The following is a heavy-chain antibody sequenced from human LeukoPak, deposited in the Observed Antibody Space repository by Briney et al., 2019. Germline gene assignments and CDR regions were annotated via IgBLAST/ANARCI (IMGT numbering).Heavy chain of an antibody. J-gene: IGHJ5*02. CDR2: INPGDSDT. Sequence: GESLKISCQASGYSFTSSWIGWARQMPGKGLEWVAIINPGDSDTRYSPSFQGQVTISADKSISTDYLQWGSLKASDTAMYYCARQPGAGWFDPWGQGTLVTVSS. CDR3: ARQPGAGWFDP. D-gene: IGHD3-10*01. V-gene: IGHV5-51*01. CDR1: GYSFTSSW.